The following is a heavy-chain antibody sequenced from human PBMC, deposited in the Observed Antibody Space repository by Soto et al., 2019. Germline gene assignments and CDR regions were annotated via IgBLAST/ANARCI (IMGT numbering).Heavy chain of an antibody. CDR3: ARGTSPGHQRYYFDY. CDR1: GGSFSGYY. Sequence: QVQLQQWGAGLLKPSETLSLTCAVYGGSFSGYYWSWIRQPPGKGLEWIGEINHSGSTNYNPSLKSRVTISVDTSKNQFSLKLSSVTAADTAVYYCARGTSPGHQRYYFDYWGQGTLVTVSS. CDR2: INHSGST. V-gene: IGHV4-34*01. J-gene: IGHJ4*02.